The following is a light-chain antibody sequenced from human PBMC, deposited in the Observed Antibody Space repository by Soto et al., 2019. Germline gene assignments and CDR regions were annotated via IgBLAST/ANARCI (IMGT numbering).Light chain of an antibody. CDR2: EVS. CDR1: SSDVGSYNL. CDR3: CSDAGSSTFV. J-gene: IGLJ7*01. V-gene: IGLV2-23*02. Sequence: QSALTQPASVSGSPGQSITISCTGTSSDVGSYNLVSWYQQHPGKAPKLMIYEVSKRPSGVSNRFSGSKSGNTASLTISGLQAEYEADYYCCSDAGSSTFVFGTGTQLTVL.